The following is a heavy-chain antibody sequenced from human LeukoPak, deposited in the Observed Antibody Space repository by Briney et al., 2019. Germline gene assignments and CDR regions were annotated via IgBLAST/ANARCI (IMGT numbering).Heavy chain of an antibody. J-gene: IGHJ4*02. Sequence: GGSLRLSCAASGFTFSSYGMHWVRQAPGKGLEWVAFIHFDGSTKYSGDSVQGRFTISRDNSRNILYLQMNNLRPEDTAFYYCAKDQCTRTSCDGYPGYWGQGTLVTVSS. V-gene: IGHV3-30*02. D-gene: IGHD2-2*01. CDR2: IHFDGSTK. CDR1: GFTFSSYG. CDR3: AKDQCTRTSCDGYPGY.